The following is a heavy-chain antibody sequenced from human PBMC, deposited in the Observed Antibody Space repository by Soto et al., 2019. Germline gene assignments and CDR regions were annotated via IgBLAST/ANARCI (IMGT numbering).Heavy chain of an antibody. J-gene: IGHJ6*02. CDR3: ARTQIPRDFWSGYLPPFYYYYGMDV. CDR1: GFNFSSYG. D-gene: IGHD3-3*01. Sequence: GGSLRLSCAASGFNFSSYGMHWVRPAPGKGLEWVAVIWYDGSNKYYADSVKGRFTISRDNSKNTLYLQMNSLRAEDTAVYYCARTQIPRDFWSGYLPPFYYYYGMDVWGQGTTVTVSS. V-gene: IGHV3-33*01. CDR2: IWYDGSNK.